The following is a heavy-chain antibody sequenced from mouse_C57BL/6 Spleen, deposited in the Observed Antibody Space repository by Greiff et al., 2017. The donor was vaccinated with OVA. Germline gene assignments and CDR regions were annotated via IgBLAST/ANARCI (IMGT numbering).Heavy chain of an antibody. CDR2: IYPGDGDT. Sequence: QVHVKQSGPELVKPGASVKISCKASGYAFSSSWMNWVKQRPGKGLEWIGRIYPGDGDTNYNGKFKGKATLTADKSSSTAYMQLSSLTSEDSAVYFCARLDDGYYRYAMDYWGQGTSVTVSS. V-gene: IGHV1-82*01. CDR3: ARLDDGYYRYAMDY. D-gene: IGHD2-3*01. CDR1: GYAFSSSW. J-gene: IGHJ4*01.